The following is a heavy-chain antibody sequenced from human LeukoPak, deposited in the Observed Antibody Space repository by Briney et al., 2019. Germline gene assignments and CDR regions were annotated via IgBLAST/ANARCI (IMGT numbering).Heavy chain of an antibody. CDR3: ARYAGSD. D-gene: IGHD1-14*01. CDR1: GFTVSSNF. CDR2: INSGGTT. V-gene: IGHV3-66*01. J-gene: IGHJ4*02. Sequence: GGSLRLSRAASGFTVSSNFMSWVRQAPGKGLEWVSVINSGGTTYYADSVKGRFTISRDNSKNTLYLQMDSLGAEDTAVYYCARYAGSDWGQGTLVTVSS.